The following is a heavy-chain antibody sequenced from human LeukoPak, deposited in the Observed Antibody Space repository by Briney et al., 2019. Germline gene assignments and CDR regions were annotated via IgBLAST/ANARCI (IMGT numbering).Heavy chain of an antibody. V-gene: IGHV3-23*01. CDR2: IFGSGGSA. CDR3: TKTTTGYSSGQYPGWPADH. J-gene: IGHJ4*02. Sequence: GGSLRLSCTASGFTFNNYAMYWVRQAPRKGLEWVGGIFGSGGSAHYADSVKGRFTISRDNSKNTVYLQMNSLRGEDTAVYYCTKTTTGYSSGQYPGWPADHWGQGALVTVSS. CDR1: GFTFNNYA. D-gene: IGHD3-22*01.